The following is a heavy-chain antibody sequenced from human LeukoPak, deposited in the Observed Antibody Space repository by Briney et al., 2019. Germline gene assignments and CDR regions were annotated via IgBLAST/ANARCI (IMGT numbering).Heavy chain of an antibody. Sequence: PGRSLRLSCAASGFTFDDYAMHWVRQAPGKGLEWVSGISWNSGSIGYADSVKGRFTISRDNAKNSLYLQMNSLRAEDTALYYCAKGPYQLPNIMGWFDPWGQGTLVTVSS. CDR3: AKGPYQLPNIMGWFDP. D-gene: IGHD2-2*01. CDR1: GFTFDDYA. CDR2: ISWNSGSI. V-gene: IGHV3-9*01. J-gene: IGHJ5*02.